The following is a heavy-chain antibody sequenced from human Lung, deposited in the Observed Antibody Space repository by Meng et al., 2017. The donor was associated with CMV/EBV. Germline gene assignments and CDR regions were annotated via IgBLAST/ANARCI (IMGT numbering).Heavy chain of an antibody. D-gene: IGHD6-19*01. J-gene: IGHJ5*02. Sequence: ESLKISXVASGLTFSSHPMTWVRQAPGKGLEWVSSISGSGGSTYSADSVQGRFTISRDNSKNTLYLQMSALRDEDTALYYWARGGPVAGKNWFDRWGQGTLVTVSS. CDR3: ARGGPVAGKNWFDR. V-gene: IGHV3-23*01. CDR1: GLTFSSHP. CDR2: ISGSGGST.